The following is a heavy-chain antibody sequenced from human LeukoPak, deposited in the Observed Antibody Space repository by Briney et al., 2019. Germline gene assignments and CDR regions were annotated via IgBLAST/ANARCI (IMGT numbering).Heavy chain of an antibody. CDR3: ARGRYDSSGYYSENYYFDY. V-gene: IGHV1-69*05. Sequence: SVKVSCKASGGTFSSYAISWVRQAPGQGLEWMGGIIPIFGTANYAQKFQGRVTITTDESTSTAYMELNSLRSEDTAVYYCARGRYDSSGYYSENYYFDYWGQGTLVTVSS. CDR2: IIPIFGTA. D-gene: IGHD3-22*01. CDR1: GGTFSSYA. J-gene: IGHJ4*02.